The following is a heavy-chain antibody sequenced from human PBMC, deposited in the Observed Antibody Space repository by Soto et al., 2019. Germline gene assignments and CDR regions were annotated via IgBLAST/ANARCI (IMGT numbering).Heavy chain of an antibody. Sequence: QMQLVQSGPEVKKPGTSVKVSCKTSGFTFSTSAVQWVRQARGQRLEWIGWIVVGSGKTNYAQKFQDRVAITRDTSTGTSYLEMTGLTSADTAAYYCAADTLQKAVWGQGTLVTVSS. CDR1: GFTFSTSA. J-gene: IGHJ4*02. CDR2: IVVGSGKT. D-gene: IGHD3-10*01. CDR3: AADTLQKAV. V-gene: IGHV1-58*01.